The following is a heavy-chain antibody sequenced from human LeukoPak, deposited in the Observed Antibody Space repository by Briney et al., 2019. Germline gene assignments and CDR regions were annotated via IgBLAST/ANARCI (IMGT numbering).Heavy chain of an antibody. CDR2: IKQDGSEN. J-gene: IGHJ4*02. D-gene: IGHD3-10*01. CDR3: VRDWGYYGSGSYIFDY. Sequence: PGGSLRLSCAASGFTFGGYWMTWVRQAPGKGLEWVANIKQDGSENSYVDSVKDRFTISRDNSRNTLYLQMSSLRADDTAVYYCVRDWGYYGSGSYIFDYWGQGTLVTVSS. CDR1: GFTFGGYW. V-gene: IGHV3-7*01.